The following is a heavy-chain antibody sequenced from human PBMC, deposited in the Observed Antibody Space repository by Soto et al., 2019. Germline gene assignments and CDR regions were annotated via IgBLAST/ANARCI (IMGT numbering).Heavy chain of an antibody. V-gene: IGHV1-69*01. J-gene: IGHJ6*02. Sequence: QVQLVQSGAEVKKPGSSVKVSCKASGGTFSSYAISWVRQAPGQGLEWMGGIIPIFGTANYAQKFQGRVTIPADESTSTDYMERSSLGSEDTAVDYCARDWLRYKLGGMDVWGQGTTVTVSS. D-gene: IGHD3-9*01. CDR2: IIPIFGTA. CDR3: ARDWLRYKLGGMDV. CDR1: GGTFSSYA.